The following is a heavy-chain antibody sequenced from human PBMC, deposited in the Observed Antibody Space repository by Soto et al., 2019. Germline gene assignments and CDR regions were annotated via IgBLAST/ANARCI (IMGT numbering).Heavy chain of an antibody. CDR3: ARANIVDFYYYGMDV. CDR2: IYYSGST. Sequence: SETLSLTCTVSGGSISSGGYYWSWIRQHPGKGLEWIGYIYYSGSTYYNPSLKSRVTISVDTSKNQFSLKLSSVTAADTAVYYCARANIVDFYYYGMDVWGQRTTVTVSS. CDR1: GGSISSGGYY. D-gene: IGHD2-21*01. V-gene: IGHV4-31*03. J-gene: IGHJ6*02.